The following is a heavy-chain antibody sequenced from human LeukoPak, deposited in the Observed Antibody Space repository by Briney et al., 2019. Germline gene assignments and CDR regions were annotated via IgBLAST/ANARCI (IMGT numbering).Heavy chain of an antibody. D-gene: IGHD1-26*01. Sequence: PSETLSLTCTVAGGSINSYYWSWIRQPPGKGVEWVGYTYYSGSTRYNPPLTSRVTISVDTSKNQFSLKLTSVTAADTAVYYCARGSGNYWQVSFDYWGQGTLVTVSS. CDR2: TYYSGST. CDR1: GGSINSYY. CDR3: ARGSGNYWQVSFDY. V-gene: IGHV4-59*08. J-gene: IGHJ4*02.